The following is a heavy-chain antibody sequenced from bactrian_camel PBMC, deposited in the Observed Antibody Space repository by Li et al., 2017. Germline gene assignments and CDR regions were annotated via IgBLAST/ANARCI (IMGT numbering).Heavy chain of an antibody. Sequence: VQLVESGGGSVQAGGSLRLSCEVSGYRYSTYCMGWFRQVPGNEREPLASIDSDGRTSVADSVKGRFTISRDNAKNTLYLQMNSLKSEDTALYYCATTRRLYGGPGLDYNYWGQGTQVTVS. CDR3: ATTRRLYGGPGLDYNY. CDR2: IDSDGRT. J-gene: IGHJ4*01. CDR1: GYRYSTYC. V-gene: IGHV3S67*01. D-gene: IGHD2*01.